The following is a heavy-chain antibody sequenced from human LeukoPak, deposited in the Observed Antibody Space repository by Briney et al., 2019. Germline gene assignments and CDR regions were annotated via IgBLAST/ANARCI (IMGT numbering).Heavy chain of an antibody. CDR2: ISGGGTST. J-gene: IGHJ4*02. Sequence: HTGGSLRLSCAASGFTFSSYAMSWVRQAPGKGLEWVSTISGGGTSTYSADSVKGRFTISRDNSKNTLYLQMNSLRAEDTAVYYCAKGLGSATGKFDYWGQGALVTVSS. CDR3: AKGLGSATGKFDY. CDR1: GFTFSSYA. V-gene: IGHV3-23*01. D-gene: IGHD6-13*01.